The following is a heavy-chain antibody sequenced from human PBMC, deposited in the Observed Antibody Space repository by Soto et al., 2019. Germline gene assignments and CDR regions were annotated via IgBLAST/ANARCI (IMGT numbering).Heavy chain of an antibody. CDR3: VKRRARNVDFSACFDY. Sequence: QVQLVESGGGVVQPGRSLRLSCAASGFTFSSYGMNWVRQAPGKGLEWLALISYDGSTEYYADSVKGRFTISRDNSRKRLFLKMNSRGADDTAVYYCVKRRARNVDFSACFDYWGQGTVVTVSS. CDR2: ISYDGSTE. J-gene: IGHJ4*02. D-gene: IGHD2-21*01. V-gene: IGHV3-30*18. CDR1: GFTFSSYG.